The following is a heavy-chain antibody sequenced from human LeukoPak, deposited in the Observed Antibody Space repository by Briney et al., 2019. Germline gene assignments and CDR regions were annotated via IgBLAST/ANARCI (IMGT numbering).Heavy chain of an antibody. Sequence: GSLRLSFAASGFTFSNAWMNWVRQAPGKGLEWVGRIKSKTDGGTTDYVAPVKGRFTISRDDSKNTLYLQVNSLNTEDTAVYYCTTGNWGSFSYRGQGTLVTVSS. V-gene: IGHV3-15*01. CDR2: IKSKTDGGTT. CDR1: GFTFSNAW. D-gene: IGHD7-27*01. J-gene: IGHJ4*02. CDR3: TTGNWGSFSY.